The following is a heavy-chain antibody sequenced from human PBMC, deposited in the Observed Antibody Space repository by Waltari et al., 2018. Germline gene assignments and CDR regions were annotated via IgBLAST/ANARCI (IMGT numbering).Heavy chain of an antibody. Sequence: RESGPGLVRTSETLSLNCDVSDYSIINGYYWGWIRQPPGKGLEWIASINYSGNRYTNPSCESRVTISVDTSSNQFSLQLHSVTAADTAVYFCGRLGGSMTTYQTFRDHWCQGILVNVSS. CDR1: DYSIINGYY. CDR3: GRLGGSMTTYQTFRDH. J-gene: IGHJ5*02. CDR2: INYSGNR. D-gene: IGHD2-21*01. V-gene: IGHV4-38-2*01.